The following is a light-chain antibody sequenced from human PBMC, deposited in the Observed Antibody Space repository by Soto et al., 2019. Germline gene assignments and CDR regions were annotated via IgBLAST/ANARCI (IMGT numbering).Light chain of an antibody. CDR1: SSNLGSNS. CDR3: GAWDDSLNGWV. CDR2: SDN. J-gene: IGLJ3*02. V-gene: IGLV1-44*01. Sequence: QSVLTQPPSASGTPGQRVTISCSGSSSNLGSNSVNWYQQVPGTAPKLLISSDNQRPSGVPDRFSGSQSGTSASLAISGLQSEDEADYHRGAWDDSLNGWVFGGGTQLTVL.